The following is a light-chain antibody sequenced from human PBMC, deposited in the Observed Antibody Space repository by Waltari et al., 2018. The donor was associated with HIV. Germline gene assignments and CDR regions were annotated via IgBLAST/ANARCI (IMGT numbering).Light chain of an antibody. CDR3: SSYTNTNSYV. CDR2: DVS. J-gene: IGLJ1*01. V-gene: IGLV2-14*03. CDR1: SNDIGGYNF. Sequence: QSALTQPASVFGSPGQSITIFCTGTSNDIGGYNFVSWYQQFPGKAPNVIIYDVSKRPSGVSNRFSRSKSGTAASLTISGLQADDEADYYCSSYTNTNSYVFGTGTEVTVL.